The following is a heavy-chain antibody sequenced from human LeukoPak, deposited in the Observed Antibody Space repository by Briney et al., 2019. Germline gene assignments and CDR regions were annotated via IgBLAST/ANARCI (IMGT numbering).Heavy chain of an antibody. V-gene: IGHV4-31*03. CDR2: IYHSGTT. J-gene: IGHJ4*02. CDR1: GGSISGFY. CDR3: ARDSRDGYSHFDS. D-gene: IGHD5-24*01. Sequence: SETLSLTCTVSGGSISGFYWSWIRQRPGRGLEWIGYIYHSGTTYYSPSLKSRVTISVDTSKNQFSLKLSSVTAADTAVYYCARDSRDGYSHFDSWGQGTLVTVSS.